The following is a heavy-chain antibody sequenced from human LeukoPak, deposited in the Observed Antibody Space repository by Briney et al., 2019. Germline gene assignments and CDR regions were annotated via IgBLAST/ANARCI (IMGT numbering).Heavy chain of an antibody. D-gene: IGHD5-18*01. Sequence: GGSLRLSCAASGFTFSSYTMNWVRQAPGKRLEWVSYISSSSSTIYYADSVKGRFTISRDNSKNTLYLQMNSLRAEDTAVYYCAKGLEVDTAMAPFDYWGQGTLVTVSS. V-gene: IGHV3-48*01. CDR2: ISSSSSTI. CDR3: AKGLEVDTAMAPFDY. J-gene: IGHJ4*02. CDR1: GFTFSSYT.